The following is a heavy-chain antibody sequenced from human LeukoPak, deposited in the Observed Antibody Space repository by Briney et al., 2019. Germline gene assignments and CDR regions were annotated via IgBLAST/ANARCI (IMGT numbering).Heavy chain of an antibody. CDR1: GYTFTSYY. D-gene: IGHD2-2*01. Sequence: GASVKVSCKASGYTFTSYYMHWVRQAPGQGLEWMGIINPSGGSTSYAQKFQGRVTMTRDTSTSTVYIELRSLRSEDTAVYYCARESVLGCSRASCYPDYWGQGTLVTVSS. CDR3: ARESVLGCSRASCYPDY. V-gene: IGHV1-46*01. J-gene: IGHJ4*02. CDR2: INPSGGST.